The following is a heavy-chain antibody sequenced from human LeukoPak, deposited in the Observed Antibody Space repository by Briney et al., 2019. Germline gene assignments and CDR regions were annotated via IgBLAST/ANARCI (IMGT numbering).Heavy chain of an antibody. Sequence: GGSLRLSCAASGFTVSSNDMSWVRLAPGKGLEWVSVIYSGGSTYYADSVKGRFTISRDNSKNTLYVQMNGLRAEDTAVYYCARSYSSSWYYYYYYYGMDVWGQGTTVTVSS. D-gene: IGHD6-13*01. J-gene: IGHJ6*02. CDR2: IYSGGST. CDR1: GFTVSSND. CDR3: ARSYSSSWYYYYYYYGMDV. V-gene: IGHV3-53*01.